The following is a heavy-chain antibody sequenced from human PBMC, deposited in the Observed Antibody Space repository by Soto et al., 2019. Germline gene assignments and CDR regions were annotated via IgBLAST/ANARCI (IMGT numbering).Heavy chain of an antibody. Sequence: SETLSLTCAVYGGSFSGHYWSWIRHSPGKGLEWMGESNHSGTTNYNSSLKSRVITSVDTSKNQFSLKLSSGTAADTAVYYYARGIAMIAVVQTDAPDAPDTYSFDPWGLGTLVTLSS. CDR1: GGSFSGHY. J-gene: IGHJ5*02. CDR2: SNHSGTT. CDR3: ARGIAMIAVVQTDAPDAPDTYSFDP. V-gene: IGHV4-34*01. D-gene: IGHD3-22*01.